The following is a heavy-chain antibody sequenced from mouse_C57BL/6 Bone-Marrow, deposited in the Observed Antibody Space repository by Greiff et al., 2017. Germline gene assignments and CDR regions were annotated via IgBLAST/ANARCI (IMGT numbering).Heavy chain of an antibody. J-gene: IGHJ3*01. Sequence: QVQLQQPGAELVMPGASVKLSCKASGYTFTSYWMHWVKQRPGQGLEWIGEIDPSDSYTNYNQTFKGKSTLTVDKSSSTAYMQLSSLTSEDSAVYYCARDYGRSDEAGFAYWGQGTLVTVSA. V-gene: IGHV1-69*01. D-gene: IGHD1-1*01. CDR2: IDPSDSYT. CDR3: ARDYGRSDEAGFAY. CDR1: GYTFTSYW.